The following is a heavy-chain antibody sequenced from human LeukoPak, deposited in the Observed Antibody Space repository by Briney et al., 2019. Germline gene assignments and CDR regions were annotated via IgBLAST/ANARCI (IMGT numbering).Heavy chain of an antibody. CDR3: ARDDNKGDRFGVVIYDY. Sequence: GGSLRLSCAASGFTFSSYSMNWVRRAPGKGLEWVSSISSSSSYIYYADSVKGRFTISRDNAKNSLYLQMNSLRAEDTAVYYCARDDNKGDRFGVVIYDYWGQGTLVTVSS. CDR1: GFTFSSYS. CDR2: ISSSSSYI. V-gene: IGHV3-21*01. D-gene: IGHD3-3*01. J-gene: IGHJ4*02.